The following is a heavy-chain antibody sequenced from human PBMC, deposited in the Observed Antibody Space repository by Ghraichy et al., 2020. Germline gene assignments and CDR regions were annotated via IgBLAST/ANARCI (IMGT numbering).Heavy chain of an antibody. J-gene: IGHJ6*02. V-gene: IGHV3-23*01. CDR2: ISSGGGGT. CDR1: GFSFSSYA. Sequence: GGSLRLSCAASGFSFSSYAISWVRQAPGKGLQWVSGISSGGGGTYYADSVKGRFTISRDNSRNTLYLQMTSLRAGDTAVYYCARDSQVTTGSFPHPNTLYFSGLDVWGHGTTVTVSS. CDR3: ARDSQVTTGSFPHPNTLYFSGLDV. D-gene: IGHD2/OR15-2a*01.